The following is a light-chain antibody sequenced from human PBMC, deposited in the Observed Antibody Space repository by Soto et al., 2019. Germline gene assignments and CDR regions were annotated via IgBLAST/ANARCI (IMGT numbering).Light chain of an antibody. J-gene: IGLJ1*01. CDR1: SSDVGGYNY. CDR3: NSYTSGGMRV. Sequence: QSALTQPASVSGFPGQSTTISCTGTSSDVGGYNYVSWFQQYPGKAPRLIIYEVNNRPSGVSHRFSGSKSGNTASLTISGLQAEDEAEYYCNSYTSGGMRVFGTGTKLTVL. CDR2: EVN. V-gene: IGLV2-14*01.